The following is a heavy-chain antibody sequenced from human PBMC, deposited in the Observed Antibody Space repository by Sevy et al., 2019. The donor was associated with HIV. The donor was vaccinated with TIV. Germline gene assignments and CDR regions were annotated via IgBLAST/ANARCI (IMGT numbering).Heavy chain of an antibody. CDR3: ARDPLSTLFDASDI. D-gene: IGHD2-15*01. CDR2: ISGLSNYI. Sequence: GGSLRLSCAASGLTFSSYSMNWVRQAPGKGLGWVSFISGLSNYIYYADSVKGRFTISRDNAKNSVYLQMNSLRAEDTALYYCARDPLSTLFDASDIWGQGTMVTVSS. V-gene: IGHV3-21*01. J-gene: IGHJ3*02. CDR1: GLTFSSYS.